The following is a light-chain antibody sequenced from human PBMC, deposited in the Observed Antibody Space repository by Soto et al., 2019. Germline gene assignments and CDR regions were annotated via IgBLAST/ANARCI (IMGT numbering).Light chain of an antibody. CDR3: QQYHSYWT. J-gene: IGKJ1*01. Sequence: DFQMAQSPSTLSASVGDRVTITCRASQNIRSRLAWFQQKPGKAPNLLIYDASSLESGVPQRFSGSGSGTEFTLTISRLQTDDFSNYYCQQYHSYWTFGQGTKVE. V-gene: IGKV1-5*01. CDR1: QNIRSR. CDR2: DAS.